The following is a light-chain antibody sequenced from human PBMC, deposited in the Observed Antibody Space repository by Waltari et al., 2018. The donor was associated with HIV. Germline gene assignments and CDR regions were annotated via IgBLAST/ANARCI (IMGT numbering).Light chain of an antibody. V-gene: IGLV3-21*02. CDR2: DDS. CDR1: KNGSKS. CDR3: QVWDSSSDHRGV. Sequence: SYVLTQPPSVSVAPAQTARITSGGKKNGSKSVHWYQQKPGQAPVLVVYDDSDRPSGIPERFSGSNSGNTATLTISRVEAGDEADYYCQVWDSSSDHRGVFGTGTKVTVL. J-gene: IGLJ1*01.